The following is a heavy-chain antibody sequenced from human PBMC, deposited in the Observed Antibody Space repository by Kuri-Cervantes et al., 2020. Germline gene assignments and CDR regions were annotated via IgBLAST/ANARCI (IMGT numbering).Heavy chain of an antibody. Sequence: ESLKISCTVSGGSISSSTYYWGWIRQPPGKGLEWIGTIYYSGSTHHNPSLKTRVTISVDMSQNQFSLQLSSVPAADTAVYYCARDRAEYSSSWYNYFDYWGQGTLVTVSS. CDR3: ARDRAEYSSSWYNYFDY. J-gene: IGHJ4*02. D-gene: IGHD6-13*01. CDR1: GGSISSSTYY. V-gene: IGHV4-39*07. CDR2: IYYSGST.